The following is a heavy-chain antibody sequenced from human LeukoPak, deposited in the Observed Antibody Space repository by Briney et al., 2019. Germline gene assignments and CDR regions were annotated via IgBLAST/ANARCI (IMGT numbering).Heavy chain of an antibody. Sequence: ASVKVSCKASGYTFTSYGISWVRQAPGQGLEWMGWNSAYNGNTNYAQKLQGRVTMTTDTSTSTAYMELRSLRSDDTAVYYCARDWGIVGASTYWYFDLWGRGTLVTVSS. V-gene: IGHV1-18*01. CDR3: ARDWGIVGASTYWYFDL. CDR2: NSAYNGNT. D-gene: IGHD1-26*01. J-gene: IGHJ2*01. CDR1: GYTFTSYG.